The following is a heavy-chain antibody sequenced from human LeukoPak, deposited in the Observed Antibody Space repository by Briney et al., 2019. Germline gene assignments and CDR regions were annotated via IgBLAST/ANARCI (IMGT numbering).Heavy chain of an antibody. Sequence: GGSLRLSCAASGFTFSSYSMNWVRQAPGKGLEWVSSISHSSSYIYYADSVKGRFTISRDNAKNSLYLQMNSLRAEDTAVYYCARDMATTVTTADYWGQGTLVTVSS. CDR3: ARDMATTVTTADY. CDR2: ISHSSSYI. CDR1: GFTFSSYS. J-gene: IGHJ4*02. D-gene: IGHD4-17*01. V-gene: IGHV3-21*01.